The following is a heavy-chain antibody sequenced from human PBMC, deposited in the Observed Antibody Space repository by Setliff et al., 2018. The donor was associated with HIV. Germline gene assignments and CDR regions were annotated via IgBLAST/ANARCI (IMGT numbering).Heavy chain of an antibody. J-gene: IGHJ4*02. CDR1: DGSLSSYY. D-gene: IGHD3-16*01. Sequence: SETLSLTCAVYDGSLSSYYWSWIRQSTGKGLEWIGEINDSGTTNYNPSLSSRVTISVDTSKNQVSLWLSSVTAADTAIYYCARQGFVPLGAHQFDCWGPGTLVTVSS. CDR2: INDSGTT. CDR3: ARQGFVPLGAHQFDC. V-gene: IGHV4-34*01.